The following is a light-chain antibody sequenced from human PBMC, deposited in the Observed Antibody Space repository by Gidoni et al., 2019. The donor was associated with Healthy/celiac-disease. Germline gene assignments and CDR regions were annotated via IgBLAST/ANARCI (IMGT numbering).Light chain of an antibody. CDR3: QQYGSSYT. J-gene: IGKJ2*01. CDR2: GAS. CDR1: QSVSSSY. Sequence: EIVLTQSPGTLSLTPGERATLSCRASQSVSSSYLAWYQQKPGQAPRLLIYGASSRATGIPDRFSGSWSGTDFTLTISRLEPEDFALYYCQQYGSSYTFGQXTKLEIK. V-gene: IGKV3-20*01.